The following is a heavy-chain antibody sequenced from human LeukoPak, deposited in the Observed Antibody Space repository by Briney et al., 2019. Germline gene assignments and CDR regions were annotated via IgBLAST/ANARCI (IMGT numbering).Heavy chain of an antibody. V-gene: IGHV3-7*01. CDR2: IKQDGSEK. D-gene: IGHD1-7*01. J-gene: IGHJ6*03. Sequence: GGSLRLSCAASGFTFSSYWMSWVRQAPGKGLEWVANIKQDGSEKYYVDSVKGRFTISRDNAKNSLYLQMNSLRAEDTAVYYCAREEYNWNYVGLYYYYYMDVWGKGTTVTVSS. CDR1: GFTFSSYW. CDR3: AREEYNWNYVGLYYYYYMDV.